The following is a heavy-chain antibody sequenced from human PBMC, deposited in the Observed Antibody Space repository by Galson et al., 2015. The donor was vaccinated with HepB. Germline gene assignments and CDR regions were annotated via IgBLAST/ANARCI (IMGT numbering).Heavy chain of an antibody. CDR1: GFTFSSYS. CDR2: ISSDSSYI. Sequence: SLRHSCEASGFTFSSYSLNWVRQSPRKGLAWVSSISSDSSYIYYADSLKGRFTISRDNAKNSLYLQMNSLRADDTALYYCATSDILTGGAFDIWGQGTLVTVSS. V-gene: IGHV3-21*01. J-gene: IGHJ3*02. D-gene: IGHD3-9*01. CDR3: ATSDILTGGAFDI.